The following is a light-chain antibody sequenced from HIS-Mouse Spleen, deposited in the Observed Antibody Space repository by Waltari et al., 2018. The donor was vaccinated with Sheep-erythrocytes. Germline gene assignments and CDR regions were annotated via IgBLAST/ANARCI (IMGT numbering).Light chain of an antibody. J-gene: IGLJ3*02. CDR3: GTWDSSLSAGV. Sequence: QSVLTQPPSVSAAPGQKVTISCSGSSSNIGHNYVSWYQQLPGTAPKLLIYDKKRRPSGMPDRCSGSKSGTPATLGITGLQTGDEADYYWGTWDSSLSAGVFGGGTKLTVL. CDR1: SSNIGHNY. V-gene: IGLV1-51*01. CDR2: DKK.